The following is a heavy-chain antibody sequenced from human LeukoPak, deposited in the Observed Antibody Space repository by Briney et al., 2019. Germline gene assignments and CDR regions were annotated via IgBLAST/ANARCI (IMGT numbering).Heavy chain of an antibody. Sequence: GGSLRLSCAASGFTFNTYAMNWVRQAPGKGLEWVAVIWYDGTNKYYADSVKGRFTISRDNSKNTLYLQMNSLRAEDTAVYYCARTTVTRWFDSWGQGTLVTVSS. CDR3: ARTTVTRWFDS. CDR1: GFTFNTYA. CDR2: IWYDGTNK. D-gene: IGHD4-17*01. J-gene: IGHJ5*01. V-gene: IGHV3-33*08.